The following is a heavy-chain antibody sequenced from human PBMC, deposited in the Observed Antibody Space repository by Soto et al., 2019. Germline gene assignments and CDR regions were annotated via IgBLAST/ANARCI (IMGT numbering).Heavy chain of an antibody. CDR3: TTLGHYYDTSPLDV. CDR2: IKSKTDGGTT. Sequence: GFTFSNAWMNLVRQASGKGLEWVGRIKSKTDGGTTDYAAPVKGRFSISRDDSKNTLYLQMNSLKTEDTAVYYCTTLGHYYDTSPLDVWGQGTTVTVS. J-gene: IGHJ6*02. V-gene: IGHV3-15*07. D-gene: IGHD3-22*01. CDR1: GFTFSNAW.